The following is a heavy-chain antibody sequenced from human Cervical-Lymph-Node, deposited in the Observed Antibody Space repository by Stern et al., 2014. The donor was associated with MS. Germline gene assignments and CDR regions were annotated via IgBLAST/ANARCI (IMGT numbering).Heavy chain of an antibody. V-gene: IGHV1-2*04. J-gene: IGHJ4*02. Sequence: VQLVQSGAEVKKPGASVKVSCKASGYTFTGYYMHWVRPAPGQGLEWMGWINPNSGGTNYAQKVQGWVTMTRDTSISTAYMELSRLRSDDTAVYYCARGLAAAGRGVFDYWGQGTLVTVSS. CDR3: ARGLAAAGRGVFDY. D-gene: IGHD6-13*01. CDR2: INPNSGGT. CDR1: GYTFTGYY.